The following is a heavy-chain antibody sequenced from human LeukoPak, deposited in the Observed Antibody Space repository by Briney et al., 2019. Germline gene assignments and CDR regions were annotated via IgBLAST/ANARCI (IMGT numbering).Heavy chain of an antibody. J-gene: IGHJ4*02. D-gene: IGHD3-9*01. CDR3: AINDCILDY. CDR1: GGSFSGYY. V-gene: IGHV4-34*01. CDR2: INHSGST. Sequence: SETLSLTCAVYGGSFSGYYWSWIRQPPGKGLEWIGEINHSGSTNYNPSLKSRVTISVDTSKNQFSLKLSSVTAADTAVYYCAINDCILDYWGQGTLVTVSS.